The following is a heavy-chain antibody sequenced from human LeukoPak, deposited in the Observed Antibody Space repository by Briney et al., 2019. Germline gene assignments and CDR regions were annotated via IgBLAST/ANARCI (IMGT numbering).Heavy chain of an antibody. V-gene: IGHV3-48*01. D-gene: IGHD5-18*01. Sequence: GGSLRLSCAASGFTFSSYSMNWVRQAPGKGLEWVSYISSSSSTIYYADSVKGRFTISRGNAKNSLYLQMNSLRAEDTAVYYCAREGERQLWINYFDYWAREPWSPSPQ. CDR2: ISSSSSTI. CDR3: AREGERQLWINYFDY. J-gene: IGHJ4*02. CDR1: GFTFSSYS.